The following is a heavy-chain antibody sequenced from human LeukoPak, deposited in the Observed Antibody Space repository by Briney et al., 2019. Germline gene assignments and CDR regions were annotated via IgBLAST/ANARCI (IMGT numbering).Heavy chain of an antibody. CDR1: GFTFSSYG. V-gene: IGHV3-23*01. Sequence: GGSLRLSCAASGFTFSSYGMSWVRQAPGKGLEWVSAISGSGGSTYYADSVKGRFTISRDNSKNTLYLQMNSLRAEDTAVYYCAKDPNYDSSGYYDYWGQGALVTVSS. D-gene: IGHD3-22*01. CDR3: AKDPNYDSSGYYDY. CDR2: ISGSGGST. J-gene: IGHJ4*02.